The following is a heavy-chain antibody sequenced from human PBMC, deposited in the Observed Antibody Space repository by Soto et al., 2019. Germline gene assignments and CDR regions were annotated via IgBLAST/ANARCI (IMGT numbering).Heavy chain of an antibody. CDR2: IYATGTT. CDR1: GASISGFY. V-gene: IGHV4-4*07. D-gene: IGHD1-1*01. Sequence: PXETLSLTCTVSGASISGFYWSWIRKSAGKGLEWTGRIYATGTTDYNPSLKSRVMMSVDTSKKQFSLKLRSVTAADTAVYYCVRDGTKTLRDWFDPWGQGISVTVSS. CDR3: VRDGTKTLRDWFDP. J-gene: IGHJ5*02.